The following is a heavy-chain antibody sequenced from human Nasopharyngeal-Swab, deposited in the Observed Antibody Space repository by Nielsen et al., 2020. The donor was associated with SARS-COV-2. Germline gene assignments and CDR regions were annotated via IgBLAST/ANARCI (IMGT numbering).Heavy chain of an antibody. CDR1: GFNFGNFA. CDR2: ISADGTSSGIST. D-gene: IGHD2-8*01. CDR3: AKDKATFCTSSVCYFGMDV. Sequence: GESLKISCAASGFNFGNFAMSWVRQAPGKGLEWVATISADGTSSGISTYYAESVKGRFTISRDSANDILHLRMNSLRAEDSALYYCAKDKATFCTSSVCYFGMDVWGQGTTVTVSS. J-gene: IGHJ6*02. V-gene: IGHV3-23*01.